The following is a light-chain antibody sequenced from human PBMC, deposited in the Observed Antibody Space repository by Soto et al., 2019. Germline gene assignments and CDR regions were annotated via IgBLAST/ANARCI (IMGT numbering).Light chain of an antibody. CDR2: EVS. CDR1: SSDVGGYNY. J-gene: IGLJ1*01. V-gene: IGLV2-14*01. Sequence: QSVLTQPASVSGSPGQSITISCTGTSSDVGGYNYVSWYQQHPSKAPKLMIYEVSNRPSGVSNRFSGSKSGNTASLTISGLQAEDEADYYCSSYTSRSTLDYVFGSGTKLTVL. CDR3: SSYTSRSTLDYV.